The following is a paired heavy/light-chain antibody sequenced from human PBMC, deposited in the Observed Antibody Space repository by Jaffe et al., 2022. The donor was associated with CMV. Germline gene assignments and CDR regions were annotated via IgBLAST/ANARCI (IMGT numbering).Light chain of an antibody. J-gene: IGKJ1*01. CDR3: QQLNSYPWT. V-gene: IGKV1-9*01. CDR2: GAS. CDR1: QGVSSY. Sequence: DIQLTQSPSFLSASIGDTITIICRASQGVSSYLAWYQQKPGKAPNLLIYGASILQSGVPSRFSGTGSGTEFTLTISSLQPEDFATYFCQQLNSYPWTFGQGTKVEIK.
Heavy chain of an antibody. V-gene: IGHV1-58*01. CDR2: IVVDSGNT. CDR3: ATEGTTPFDY. Sequence: QVQLVQSGPEVRKPGTSVKVSCKASGFIVPNSAVQWVRQARGHRLEWLGYIVVDSGNTNFAPKFRERVTFTRDMSTNTAYMELGSLESEDTAVYYCATEGTTPFDYWGQGTLVTVSS. D-gene: IGHD4-17*01. CDR1: GFIVPNSA. J-gene: IGHJ4*02.